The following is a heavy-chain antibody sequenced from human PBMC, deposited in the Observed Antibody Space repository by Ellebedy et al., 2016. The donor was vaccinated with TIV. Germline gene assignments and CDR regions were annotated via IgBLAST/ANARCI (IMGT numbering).Heavy chain of an antibody. CDR1: GGSISSGGYS. CDR2: IYHSGSA. J-gene: IGHJ5*02. V-gene: IGHV4-30-2*01. CDR3: ARDPALPRGRFDT. Sequence: MPSETLSLTCAVSGGSISSGGYSWNWIRQPPGKGLEWIGYIYHSGSAYYNPSLKSRITMSVDRSKNQFSLKLSSVTAADTAVYYCARDPALPRGRFDTWGQGTLVTVSS.